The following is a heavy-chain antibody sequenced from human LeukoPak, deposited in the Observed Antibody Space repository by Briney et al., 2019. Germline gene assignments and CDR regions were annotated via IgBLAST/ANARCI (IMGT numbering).Heavy chain of an antibody. V-gene: IGHV3-30*02. CDR2: IRYDGSNK. Sequence: GGSLRLSCAASGFTFSSYGMHWVRQAPGKGLEWVAFIRYDGSNKYYADSVKGRFTISRDNSKNTLYLQMNSLRAEDTGVYYCAKDFGGRAPNYFDYWGQGTLVTVSS. CDR1: GFTFSSYG. J-gene: IGHJ4*02. CDR3: AKDFGGRAPNYFDY. D-gene: IGHD1-26*01.